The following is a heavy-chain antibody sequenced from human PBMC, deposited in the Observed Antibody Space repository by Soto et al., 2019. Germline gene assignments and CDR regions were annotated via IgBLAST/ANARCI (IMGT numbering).Heavy chain of an antibody. V-gene: IGHV4-34*01. D-gene: IGHD2-15*01. CDR1: GGSFSGYY. J-gene: IGHJ4*02. CDR3: ARAAPRYCSGGSCLSGRDY. CDR2: INHSGST. Sequence: QVQLQQWGAGLLKPSETLSLTCAVYGGSFSGYYWSWIRQPPGKGLEWIGEINHSGSTNYNPSLKSRVTISVDTSKLQFSLKLSSVPAADTAVYYCARAAPRYCSGGSCLSGRDYWGQGTLVTVSS.